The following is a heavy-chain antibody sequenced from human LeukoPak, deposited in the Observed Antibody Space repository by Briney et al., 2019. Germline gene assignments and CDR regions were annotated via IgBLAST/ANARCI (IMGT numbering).Heavy chain of an antibody. CDR1: GYTFTSYY. D-gene: IGHD5-18*01. J-gene: IGHJ6*03. CDR3: ARDQAAMALYYHYYYMDV. CDR2: INPGGGST. Sequence: GASVKVSCKASGYTFTSYYMHWVRQARGQGLEWMGIINPGGGSTSYAQKFQGRVTMTRDMSTSTVYMELSSLRSDDTAVYYCARDQAAMALYYHYYYMDVWGTGTTVTVSS. V-gene: IGHV1-46*01.